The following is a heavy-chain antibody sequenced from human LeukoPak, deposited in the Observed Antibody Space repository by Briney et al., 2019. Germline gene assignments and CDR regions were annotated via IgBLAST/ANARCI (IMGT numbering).Heavy chain of an antibody. V-gene: IGHV3-30*18. CDR3: AKGLLYYYDSSGYWSPVDY. CDR1: GFTFSSYG. CDR2: ISYDGSNK. Sequence: QPGRSLRLSCAASGFTFSSYGMHWVRQAPGKGLEWVAVISYDGSNKYYADSVKGRFTISRDNSKNTLYLQMNSLRAEDTAVYYCAKGLLYYYDSSGYWSPVDYRGQGTLVTVSS. D-gene: IGHD3-22*01. J-gene: IGHJ4*02.